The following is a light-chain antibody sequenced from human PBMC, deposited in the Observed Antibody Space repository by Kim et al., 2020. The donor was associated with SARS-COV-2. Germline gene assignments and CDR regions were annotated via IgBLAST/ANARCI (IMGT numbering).Light chain of an antibody. J-gene: IGLJ2*01. CDR2: DVS. V-gene: IGLV2-14*03. Sequence: GQSITISCTGPSSDVGGYNYVSWYQQHPGKAPKLMIYDVSDRPSGVSNRFSGSKSGNTASLTISGLQPEDEAYYYCSSYTSSTTRIFGGGTQLTVL. CDR3: SSYTSSTTRI. CDR1: SSDVGGYNY.